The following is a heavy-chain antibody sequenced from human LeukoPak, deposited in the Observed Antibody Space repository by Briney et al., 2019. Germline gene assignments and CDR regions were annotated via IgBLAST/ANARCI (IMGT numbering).Heavy chain of an antibody. CDR2: IYYGGST. CDR3: ASYIGGWSFNA. V-gene: IGHV4-39*07. J-gene: IGHJ4*02. Sequence: PSETLSLTCTVSGGSISSSSYYWGWIRQPPGKGLEWIGSIYYGGSTYYNPSLKSRVTISVDTSKNQFSLKLSSVTAADTAVYYCASYIGGWSFNAWGQGTLVTVSS. CDR1: GGSISSSSYY. D-gene: IGHD6-19*01.